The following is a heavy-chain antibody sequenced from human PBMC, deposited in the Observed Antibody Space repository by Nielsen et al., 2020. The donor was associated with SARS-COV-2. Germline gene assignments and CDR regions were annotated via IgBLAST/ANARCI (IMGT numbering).Heavy chain of an antibody. CDR2: INWNGGST. CDR3: ARGGDILTGYSDY. CDR1: GFTFDDYG. J-gene: IGHJ4*02. D-gene: IGHD3-9*01. V-gene: IGHV3-20*01. Sequence: GESLKISCAASGFTFDDYGMSWVRQAPGKGLEWVSGINWNGGSTGYADSVKGRFTISRDNAKNSLYLQMNSLRAEDTALYHCARGGDILTGYSDYWGQGNLVTVSS.